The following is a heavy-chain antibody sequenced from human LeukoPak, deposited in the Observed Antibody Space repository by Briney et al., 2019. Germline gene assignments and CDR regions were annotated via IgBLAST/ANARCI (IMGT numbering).Heavy chain of an antibody. Sequence: PGGSLRLSCAASGFSFSTYSMSWVRQAPGKGLEWISYINGRSSVIYYADSVKGRFTISRDNDKNAPNLQMTSLTDDDTAVYYCAKTGGSSGGMDVWGRGTTVTVSS. CDR1: GFSFSTYS. V-gene: IGHV3-48*02. CDR2: INGRSSVI. J-gene: IGHJ6*02. CDR3: AKTGGSSGGMDV. D-gene: IGHD3-10*01.